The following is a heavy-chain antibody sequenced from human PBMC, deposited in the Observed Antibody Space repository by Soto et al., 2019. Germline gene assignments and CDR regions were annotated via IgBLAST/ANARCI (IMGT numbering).Heavy chain of an antibody. Sequence: QVRLVQSGAGVKKPGASVKVSCRTSGYTFTHYYIHWVRQAPGQGLEWLGIINPASGSTNYAQDFQGRVTLSMDTSTTTVYMELSGLRAEDTAIFYCARDFAAGDHWGQGTLVTVSS. V-gene: IGHV1-46*01. CDR2: INPASGST. D-gene: IGHD6-13*01. CDR1: GYTFTHYY. CDR3: ARDFAAGDH. J-gene: IGHJ4*02.